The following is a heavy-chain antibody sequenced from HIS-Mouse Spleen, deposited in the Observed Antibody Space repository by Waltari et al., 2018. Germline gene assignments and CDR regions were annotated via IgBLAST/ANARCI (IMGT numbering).Heavy chain of an antibody. CDR3: ARDQRGYSYGLDY. J-gene: IGHJ4*02. Sequence: QLQLQESGPGLVKPSESLSLTCTVSGGSISSSRYYWGWIRQPPGKGLEWIGSIYYSGGTYYHPSLTSRVTISVDTSKNQFSLKLSSVTAADTAVYYCARDQRGYSYGLDYWGQGTLVTVSS. D-gene: IGHD5-18*01. V-gene: IGHV4-39*07. CDR2: IYYSGGT. CDR1: GGSISSSRYY.